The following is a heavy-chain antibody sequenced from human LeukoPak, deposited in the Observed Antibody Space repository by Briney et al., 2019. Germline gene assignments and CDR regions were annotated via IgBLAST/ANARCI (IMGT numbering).Heavy chain of an antibody. CDR3: AKGSGASCYSSLDS. CDR2: ISSSGTSI. J-gene: IGHJ4*02. D-gene: IGHD2-15*01. V-gene: IGHV3-23*01. Sequence: GGALRLSCAACGFTFSDYAMSGVHQAPGKGLEWLSGISSSGTSIFYADSVEGRFTISRDTSRNTLYLQMTSLRGEVTATYYCAKGSGASCYSSLDSWARGILVIVSS. CDR1: GFTFSDYA.